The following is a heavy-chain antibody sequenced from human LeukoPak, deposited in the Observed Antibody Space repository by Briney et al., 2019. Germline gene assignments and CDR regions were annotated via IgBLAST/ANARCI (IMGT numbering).Heavy chain of an antibody. D-gene: IGHD6-19*01. J-gene: IGHJ4*02. CDR3: ATRAGSGWSQFDY. Sequence: ASVKVSCKASGYTFTGYYMHWVRQAPGQGLEWMGWINPKTGGTNYAQKFQGGVTMTRDTSISTAYMELSRLRSDDTAMYYCATRAGSGWSQFDYWGQGTLVTVSS. CDR1: GYTFTGYY. V-gene: IGHV1-2*02. CDR2: INPKTGGT.